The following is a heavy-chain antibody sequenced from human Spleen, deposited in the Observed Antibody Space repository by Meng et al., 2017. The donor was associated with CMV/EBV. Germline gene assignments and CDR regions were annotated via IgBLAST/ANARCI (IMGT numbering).Heavy chain of an antibody. V-gene: IGHV4-30-4*02. CDR2: IYYSGST. Sequence: SETLSLTCTVSGGSISSGDYYWSWIRQPPGKGLEWIGYIYYSGSTYYNPSLKSRVTISVDTSKNQFSLKLSSVTAADTAVYYCAREIEYSSSLGFDYWGQGTLVTVSS. CDR3: AREIEYSSSLGFDY. J-gene: IGHJ4*02. CDR1: GGSISSGDYY. D-gene: IGHD6-6*01.